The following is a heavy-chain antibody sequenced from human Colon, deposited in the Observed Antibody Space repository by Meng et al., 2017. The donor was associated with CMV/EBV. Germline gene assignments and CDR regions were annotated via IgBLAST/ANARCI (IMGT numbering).Heavy chain of an antibody. D-gene: IGHD3-10*01. V-gene: IGHV4-4*07. CDR3: ARDSNLSGLAY. Sequence: QAHLGESGPGLVKPSETLSLTCTVSGASITIYYWSWIRQPAGKGLEWIGRVYISGNTNYNPSLKSRVTMSIDTSKNQLSLNIRSVTAADTAVYYCARDSNLSGLAYWGQGTLVTVSS. CDR2: VYISGNT. CDR1: GASITIYY. J-gene: IGHJ4*02.